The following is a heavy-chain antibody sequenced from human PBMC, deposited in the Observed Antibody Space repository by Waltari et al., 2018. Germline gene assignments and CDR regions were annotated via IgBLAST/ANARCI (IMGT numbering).Heavy chain of an antibody. J-gene: IGHJ4*02. D-gene: IGHD6-19*01. CDR1: GYSISSGHF. CDR3: ARLFGEYSSDWYAY. Sequence: QVQLQESGPGLVKPSETLSLTCTVSGYSISSGHFWGWIRQPPGKGLEWIGSAYHSGSTYYTPSLKSRVFISVDTSKNQFSLELSSVTAADTAVYYCARLFGEYSSDWYAYWGQGNLVTVSS. V-gene: IGHV4-38-2*02. CDR2: AYHSGST.